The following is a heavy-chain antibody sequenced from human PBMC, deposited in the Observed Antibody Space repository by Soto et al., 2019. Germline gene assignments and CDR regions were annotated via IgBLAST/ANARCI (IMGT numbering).Heavy chain of an antibody. CDR2: ISYDGSNK. Sequence: QVQLVESGGGVVQPGRSLRLSCAASGFTFSSYGMHWVRQAPGKGLEWVAVISYDGSNKYYADSVKGRFTISRDNSKNTLYLLMNSLRAEDTAVYYCAKDSDIAVAGIDYWGQGTLVTVSS. CDR3: AKDSDIAVAGIDY. D-gene: IGHD6-19*01. J-gene: IGHJ4*02. V-gene: IGHV3-30*18. CDR1: GFTFSSYG.